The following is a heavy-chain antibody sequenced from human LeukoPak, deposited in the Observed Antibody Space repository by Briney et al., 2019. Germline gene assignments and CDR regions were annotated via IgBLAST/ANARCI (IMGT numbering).Heavy chain of an antibody. CDR2: INHSGST. J-gene: IGHJ3*02. CDR1: GGSFSGYY. D-gene: IGHD6-19*01. Sequence: PSETLSLTCAVYGGSFSGYYWSWICQPPGKGLEWIGEINHSGSTNYNPSLKSRVTISVDTSKNQFSLKLSSVTAADTAVYYCARGIVLRKLRGSGWQKDAFDIWGQGTMVTVSS. CDR3: ARGIVLRKLRGSGWQKDAFDI. V-gene: IGHV4-34*01.